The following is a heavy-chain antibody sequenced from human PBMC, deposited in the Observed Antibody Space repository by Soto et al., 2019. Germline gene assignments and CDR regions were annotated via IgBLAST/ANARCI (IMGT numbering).Heavy chain of an antibody. V-gene: IGHV2-5*01. J-gene: IGHJ3*02. D-gene: IGHD6-13*01. Sequence: SGPTLVDPTQARTLTCTFSGCSVSTSGGGVGWSRQPPGKALEWLALIYWNDDKRYSPSLKSSLTITKDNSENQVVLTMTNMDPVETDTYYCAHIPPDAEAAGTGAFDIWRQGKMVTV. CDR3: AHIPPDAEAAGTGAFDI. CDR1: GCSVSTSGGG. CDR2: IYWNDDK.